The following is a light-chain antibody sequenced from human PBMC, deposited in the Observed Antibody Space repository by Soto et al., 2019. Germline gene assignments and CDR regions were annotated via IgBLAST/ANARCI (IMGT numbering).Light chain of an antibody. V-gene: IGKV1-5*01. CDR1: QSIYKW. J-gene: IGKJ1*01. Sequence: DIQMTQSPSTLSASVGDRVTITCRASQSIYKWLGWYQQKPGKAPNLLIYEASNVENGVPSRFSGSGSETEFTLTISSLQRDDVATYYCQQYNTSWTFGQGTKVEIK. CDR2: EAS. CDR3: QQYNTSWT.